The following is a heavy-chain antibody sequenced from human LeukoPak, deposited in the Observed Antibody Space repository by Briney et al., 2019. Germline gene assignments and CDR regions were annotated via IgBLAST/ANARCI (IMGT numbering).Heavy chain of an antibody. CDR3: ARGYYASGSYYVLDY. V-gene: IGHV1-2*06. D-gene: IGHD3-10*01. CDR2: INPNSGGT. CDR1: GYTFTGYY. Sequence: ASVKVSCKASGYTFTGYYMHWVRQAPGQGLEWMGRINPNSGGTNYAQKFQGRVTMTRDTSISTAYMELSRLRSDDTAVYYCARGYYASGSYYVLDYWGQGTLVTVSS. J-gene: IGHJ4*02.